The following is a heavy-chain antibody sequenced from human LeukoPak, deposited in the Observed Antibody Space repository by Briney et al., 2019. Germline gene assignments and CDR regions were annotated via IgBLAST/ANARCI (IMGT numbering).Heavy chain of an antibody. CDR2: INAGNGNT. J-gene: IGHJ5*02. Sequence: GASVKVSCKASGYTFTSYAVHWVRQAPGHRLEWMGWINAGNGNTKYSQKVQGRVTITRDTSASTAYMVLSSLRSEDTAMYFCVRGPPRLNWFDPWGQGTLVTVSS. CDR1: GYTFTSYA. V-gene: IGHV1-3*01. CDR3: VRGPPRLNWFDP. D-gene: IGHD6-25*01.